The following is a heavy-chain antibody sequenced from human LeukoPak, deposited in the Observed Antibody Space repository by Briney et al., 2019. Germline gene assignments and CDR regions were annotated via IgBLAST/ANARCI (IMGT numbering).Heavy chain of an antibody. J-gene: IGHJ5*02. Sequence: GASVTVSCKASGYTFTGYYMHWVRQAPGQGLEWMGWINPNSGGTNYAQKFQGRVTMTRDTSISTAYMELSRLRSDDTAVYYCARDGRGLWFGELYDWFDPWGQGTLVTVSS. CDR1: GYTFTGYY. D-gene: IGHD3-10*01. V-gene: IGHV1-2*02. CDR3: ARDGRGLWFGELYDWFDP. CDR2: INPNSGGT.